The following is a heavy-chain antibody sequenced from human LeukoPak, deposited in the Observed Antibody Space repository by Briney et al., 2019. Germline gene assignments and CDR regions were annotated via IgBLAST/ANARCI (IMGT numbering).Heavy chain of an antibody. Sequence: PSETLSLTCTISGGSISSYYCSWIRQPPAKGLEWIGYIYTSGSTNYNPPLKSRVTISVDTSKIQFSLKLSSVTAADTAVYYCGSLYCGGDCYSDYWGQGTLVTVSS. CDR1: GGSISSYY. CDR3: GSLYCGGDCYSDY. V-gene: IGHV4-4*09. CDR2: IYTSGST. D-gene: IGHD2-21*02. J-gene: IGHJ4*02.